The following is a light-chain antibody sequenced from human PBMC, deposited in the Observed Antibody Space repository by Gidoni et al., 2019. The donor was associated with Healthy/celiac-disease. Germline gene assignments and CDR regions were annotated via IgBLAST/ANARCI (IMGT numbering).Light chain of an antibody. CDR3: SSYTSSSTPNWV. J-gene: IGLJ3*02. CDR2: EVS. CDR1: SSDVGGYNY. Sequence: QSAQTQPAPVSGSPGQSITISCTGTSSDVGGYNYVSWYQQHPGKAPELMIYEVSNRPSGVSNRFSGSKSGNTASLTISGLQAEDEADYYCSSYTSSSTPNWVFGGGTKLTVL. V-gene: IGLV2-14*01.